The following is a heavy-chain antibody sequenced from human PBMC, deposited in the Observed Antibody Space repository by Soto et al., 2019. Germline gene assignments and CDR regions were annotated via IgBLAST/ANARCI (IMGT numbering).Heavy chain of an antibody. D-gene: IGHD2-2*01. CDR3: ARRWGVVVPAATPDWFDP. J-gene: IGHJ5*02. CDR1: GYTFTIYA. CDR2: INAGNGNT. V-gene: IGHV1-3*01. Sequence: QVQLVQPGAEVKKPGASVKVSCKASGYTFTIYAMHWVRQAPGQRLEWMGWINAGNGNTNYSQKFQGRVTITRDTCASTAYMERSILRSEDTAVYYCARRWGVVVPAATPDWFDPWGQGTLVTV.